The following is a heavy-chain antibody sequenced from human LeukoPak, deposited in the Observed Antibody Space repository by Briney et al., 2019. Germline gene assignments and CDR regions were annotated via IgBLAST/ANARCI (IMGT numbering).Heavy chain of an antibody. V-gene: IGHV3-23*01. Sequence: GGSLRLSCAASGFPFSNYAMSWVRQAPGKGLEWVSTISGSGGSTYYADSVKGRFTISRDNSKNTLYLEMNSLRAEDTAVYYCAKDLYYDSSGLDYWAQGTLVTVSS. CDR3: AKDLYYDSSGLDY. D-gene: IGHD3-22*01. CDR2: ISGSGGST. J-gene: IGHJ4*02. CDR1: GFPFSNYA.